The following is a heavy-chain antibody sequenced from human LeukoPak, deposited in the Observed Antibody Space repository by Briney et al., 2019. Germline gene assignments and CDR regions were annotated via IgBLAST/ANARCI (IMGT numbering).Heavy chain of an antibody. CDR3: TKDVVPDSGWDLDY. V-gene: IGHV3-23*01. Sequence: ESLRLSCAASGFTFSTYSMTWVRQGPGKGLERVSSIYPNGGSTFYADSVKGRFTISRDNSKNTLYLQMSSLRTEDTAIYYCTKDVVPDSGWDLDYWGQGTLVTVSS. D-gene: IGHD6-19*01. CDR1: GFTFSTYS. CDR2: IYPNGGST. J-gene: IGHJ4*02.